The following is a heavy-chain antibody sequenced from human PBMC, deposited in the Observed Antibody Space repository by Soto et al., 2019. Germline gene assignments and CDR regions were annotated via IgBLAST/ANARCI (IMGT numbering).Heavy chain of an antibody. Sequence: HPGGSLRLSCVASGFTFSSYAMTWVRQAPGEGLEWVSGINNSGDRTYDADSVKGRFTISRDNSRNTLYLQMKSLRAEDTAVYFCAKAQSWELLHSGMDVWGQGTTVTVSS. CDR3: AKAQSWELLHSGMDV. D-gene: IGHD2-15*01. CDR1: GFTFSSYA. CDR2: INNSGDRT. V-gene: IGHV3-23*01. J-gene: IGHJ6*02.